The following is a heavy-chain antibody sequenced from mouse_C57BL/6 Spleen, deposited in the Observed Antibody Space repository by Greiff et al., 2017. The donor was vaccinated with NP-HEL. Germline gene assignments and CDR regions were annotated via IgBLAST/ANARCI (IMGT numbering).Heavy chain of an antibody. D-gene: IGHD1-1*01. Sequence: EVMLVESGGGLVQPGGSMKLSCAASGFTFSDAWMDWVRQSPEKGLEWVAEIRNKANNHATYYAESVKGRFTISRDDSKSSVYLQMNSLRAEDTGIYYCTRATVVATGDYWGQGTTLTVSS. CDR2: IRNKANNHAT. V-gene: IGHV6-6*01. CDR3: TRATVVATGDY. CDR1: GFTFSDAW. J-gene: IGHJ2*01.